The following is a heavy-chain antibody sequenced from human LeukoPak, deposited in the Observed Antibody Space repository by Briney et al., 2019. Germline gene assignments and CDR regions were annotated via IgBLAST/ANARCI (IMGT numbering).Heavy chain of an antibody. CDR3: ARDGIVATMGVSYYYYYMDV. Sequence: GGSLRLSCAASGFTFSSYEMNWVRQAPGKGLEWVSYISSSGSTIYYADSVKGRFTISRDNAKNSLYLQMNSLRAEDTAVYYCARDGIVATMGVSYYYYYMDVWGKGTTVTISS. CDR2: ISSSGSTI. CDR1: GFTFSSYE. D-gene: IGHD5-12*01. J-gene: IGHJ6*03. V-gene: IGHV3-48*03.